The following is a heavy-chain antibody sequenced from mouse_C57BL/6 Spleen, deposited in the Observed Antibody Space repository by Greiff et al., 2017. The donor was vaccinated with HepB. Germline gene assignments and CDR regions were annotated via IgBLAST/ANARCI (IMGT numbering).Heavy chain of an antibody. Sequence: QVQLKQPGAELVKPGASVKMSCKASGYTFTSYWITWVKQRPGQGLEWIGDIYPGSGSTNYNEKFKGKGTLTVDTSSSTAYMQLSSLTSEDSAVYYCARRRIYGNTGGYWYFDVWGTGTTVTVSS. D-gene: IGHD2-1*01. V-gene: IGHV1-55*01. CDR1: GYTFTSYW. CDR3: ARRRIYGNTGGYWYFDV. CDR2: IYPGSGST. J-gene: IGHJ1*03.